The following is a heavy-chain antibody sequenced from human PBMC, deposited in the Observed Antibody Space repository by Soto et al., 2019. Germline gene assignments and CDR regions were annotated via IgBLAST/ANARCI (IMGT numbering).Heavy chain of an antibody. CDR3: AINEGTDGYKFAY. CDR2: IIPLFGTT. J-gene: IGHJ4*02. D-gene: IGHD5-12*01. CDR1: GGTFSTYD. Sequence: QVQLVQSGAEVKKPGSSVKVSCKASGGTFSTYDICWVRQAPAQGLEWMGGIIPLFGTTNYAQKFQGRATIIADESTRTAYMELRRLRSEDTAVYYCAINEGTDGYKFAYWGQGTLVTVSS. V-gene: IGHV1-69*01.